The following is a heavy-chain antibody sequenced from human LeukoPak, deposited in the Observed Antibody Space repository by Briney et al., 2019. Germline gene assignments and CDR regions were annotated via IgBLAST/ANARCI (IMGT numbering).Heavy chain of an antibody. V-gene: IGHV3-21*01. CDR3: ARDTLGEGEDANYAVYYFDY. CDR1: GFTFSGYS. J-gene: IGHJ4*02. CDR2: ITSSSSYI. Sequence: GGSLRLSCAASGFTFSGYSMNWVRQAPGKGLEWVSSITSSSSYIYYADSVKGRFTISRDNAKNSLYLQMNSLRAEDTAVYYCARDTLGEGEDANYAVYYFDYWGQGTPVTVSS. D-gene: IGHD4/OR15-4a*01.